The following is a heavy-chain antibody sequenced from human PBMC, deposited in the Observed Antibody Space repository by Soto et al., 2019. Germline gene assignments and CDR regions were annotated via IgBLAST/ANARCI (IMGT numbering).Heavy chain of an antibody. CDR1: GFTFSDYY. Sequence: QVQLVESGGGLVKPGGSLRLSCAASGFTFSDYYMSWIRQAPGKGLEWVSYISSSNTYTKYADSVKGRFTISRDKNSPYLQRNSLRAEDTAVYYCARDYYGSGSYGWFDPWGQGTLVTVSS. V-gene: IGHV3-11*05. CDR2: ISSSNTYT. J-gene: IGHJ5*02. D-gene: IGHD3-10*01. CDR3: ARDYYGSGSYGWFDP.